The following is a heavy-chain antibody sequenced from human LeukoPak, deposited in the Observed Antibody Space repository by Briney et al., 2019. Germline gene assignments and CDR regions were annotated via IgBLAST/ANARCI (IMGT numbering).Heavy chain of an antibody. CDR1: GYTFTVYY. D-gene: IGHD3-9*01. CDR2: INPNSGGT. CDR3: ARRVVLTAYDY. J-gene: IGHJ4*02. V-gene: IGHV1-2*02. Sequence: ASVTVSCKASGYTFTVYYMHWVRQAPGQGGEWMGWINPNSGGTKYAQKFQGRVTMTRDASISTAYMEVSRLTSDDTAVYYCARRVVLTAYDYWGQGTLVTVSS.